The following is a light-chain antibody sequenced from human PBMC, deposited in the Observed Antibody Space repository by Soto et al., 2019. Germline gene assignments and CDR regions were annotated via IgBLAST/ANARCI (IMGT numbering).Light chain of an antibody. V-gene: IGKV1-5*01. J-gene: IGKJ4*01. CDR2: DAS. Sequence: QMTQSPSTLSASVGDRVTITCRASHNIERWMAWYQQKPGKAPSLLIFDASTLHSGVPSRFSGSGSGTEFTLTISSLQPEDFATYYCQQFNGYPLTFGGGTKVDIK. CDR1: HNIERW. CDR3: QQFNGYPLT.